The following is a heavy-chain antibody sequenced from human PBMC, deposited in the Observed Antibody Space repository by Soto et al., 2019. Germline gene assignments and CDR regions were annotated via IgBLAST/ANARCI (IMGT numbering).Heavy chain of an antibody. J-gene: IGHJ3*02. CDR2: IYYSGST. D-gene: IGHD3-3*01. CDR1: GGSISSGGYY. Sequence: PSETLSLTCTVSGGSISSGGYYWSWIRQHPGKGLEWIGYIYYSGSTNYNPSLKSRVTISVDTSKNQFSLKLSSVTAADTAVYYCARAHRRLRITIFGVVTDAFDIWGQGTMVTVSS. CDR3: ARAHRRLRITIFGVVTDAFDI. V-gene: IGHV4-61*08.